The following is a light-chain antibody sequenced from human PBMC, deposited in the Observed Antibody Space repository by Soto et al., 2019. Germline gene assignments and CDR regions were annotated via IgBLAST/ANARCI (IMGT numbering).Light chain of an antibody. CDR1: QSISNW. V-gene: IGKV1-5*01. J-gene: IGKJ1*01. CDR2: DAS. CDR3: QQYNDYSGA. Sequence: DIQMTQSPSTPSASVGDRVTITCRASQSISNWLAWYQQKPGKAPKLLIYDASSLERGVPSRFSGSGSGTEFTLTISSLQPDDFATYFCQQYNDYSGAFGQGTKVEIK.